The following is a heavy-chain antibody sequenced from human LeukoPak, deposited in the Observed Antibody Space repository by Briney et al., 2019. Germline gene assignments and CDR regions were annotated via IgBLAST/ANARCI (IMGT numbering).Heavy chain of an antibody. J-gene: IGHJ5*02. D-gene: IGHD2-2*01. V-gene: IGHV4-61*01. CDR2: IYYSGST. CDR3: ARDRLGYCSSTSCYPRNWFDP. CDR1: GGSVSSGSYY. Sequence: PSETLSLTCTVSGGSVSSGSYYWSWIRQPPGKGLEWIGYIYYSGSTNYNPSLKSRVTISVDTSKNQFSLKLSSATAADTAVYYCARDRLGYCSSTSCYPRNWFDPWGQGTLITVSS.